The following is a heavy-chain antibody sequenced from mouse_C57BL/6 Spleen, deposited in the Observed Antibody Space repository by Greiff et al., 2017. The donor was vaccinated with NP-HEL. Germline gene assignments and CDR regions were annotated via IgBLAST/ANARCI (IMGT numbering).Heavy chain of an antibody. Sequence: QVQLQQPGAELVKPGASVKLSCKASGYTFTSYWMQWVKQRPGQGLEWIGEIDPSDSYTNYNQKFKGKATLTVDTSSSTAYMQLSSPTSEDSAVYYCARRDYYGRFDYWGQGTTLTVSS. CDR3: ARRDYYGRFDY. CDR2: IDPSDSYT. CDR1: GYTFTSYW. D-gene: IGHD1-2*01. V-gene: IGHV1-50*01. J-gene: IGHJ2*01.